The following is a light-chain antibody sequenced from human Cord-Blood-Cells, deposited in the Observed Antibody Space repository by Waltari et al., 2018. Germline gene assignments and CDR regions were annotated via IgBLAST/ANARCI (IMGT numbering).Light chain of an antibody. CDR2: AAS. Sequence: DIQMPQSPSSLSASVGDRVTNTCRASQSISSYLNWYKQKPGNAPKLLIYAASSFQSGVLSRFSGSGSGTDFTLTISSLQPEDFATYYRQQSYSTPYTLGHGTKLGIK. CDR1: QSISSY. CDR3: QQSYSTPYT. J-gene: IGKJ2*01. V-gene: IGKV1-39*01.